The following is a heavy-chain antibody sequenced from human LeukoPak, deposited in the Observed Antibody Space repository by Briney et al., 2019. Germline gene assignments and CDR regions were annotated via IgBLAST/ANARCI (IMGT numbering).Heavy chain of an antibody. CDR1: GGSFSGYY. D-gene: IGHD3-22*01. J-gene: IGHJ4*02. CDR3: ARSRHYYYDSSGYTPYFDY. V-gene: IGHV4-34*01. Sequence: SETLSLTCAVYGGSFSGYYWSWIRQPTGKGLEWIGEINHSGSTNYNPSLKSRVTISVDTSKNQFSLKLSSVTAADTAVYYCARSRHYYYDSSGYTPYFDYWGQGTLVTVSS. CDR2: INHSGST.